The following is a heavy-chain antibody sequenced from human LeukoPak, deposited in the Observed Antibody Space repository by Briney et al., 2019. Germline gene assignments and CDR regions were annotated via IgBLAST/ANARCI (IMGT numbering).Heavy chain of an antibody. CDR3: ATAVAGTGNWFDP. CDR2: IYSSEST. Sequence: SETLSLTCTVSGGSITSGTYYWRWIRQPAGKGLEWIGHIYSSESTNYNPSLKSRVTISVDTSKNQFSLRLTSVTAADTAVYYCATAVAGTGNWFDPWGQGILVTVSS. D-gene: IGHD6-19*01. V-gene: IGHV4-61*09. J-gene: IGHJ5*02. CDR1: GGSITSGTYY.